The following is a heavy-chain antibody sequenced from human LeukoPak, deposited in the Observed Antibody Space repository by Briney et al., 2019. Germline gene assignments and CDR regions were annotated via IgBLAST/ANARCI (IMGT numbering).Heavy chain of an antibody. CDR1: GYSYTSYW. V-gene: IGHV5-51*01. Sequence: GESLKISCKGSGYSYTSYWIGWVRQMPGKGLEWMGIIYPGDSDTRYSPSFQGQVTISADKSISTAYLQWSSLKASDTAMYYCARVPRWDYVWGSYRYGFDYWGQGTLVTVSS. CDR3: ARVPRWDYVWGSYRYGFDY. CDR2: IYPGDSDT. J-gene: IGHJ4*02. D-gene: IGHD3-16*02.